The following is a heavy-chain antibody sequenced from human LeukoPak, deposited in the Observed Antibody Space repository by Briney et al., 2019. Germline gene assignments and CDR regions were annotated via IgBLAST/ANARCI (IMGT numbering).Heavy chain of an antibody. CDR1: SGSISNYY. Sequence: SETLSLTCTVSSGSISNYYWSWIRQAAGKGLEWIGRIYSSGSTNYSPSLKSRVTMSLDTSQNQFSLKLTSVTAADTAVYYCARDSALGYCGGDCYPDYWGQGTLVTVSS. J-gene: IGHJ4*02. CDR2: IYSSGST. V-gene: IGHV4-4*07. D-gene: IGHD2-21*02. CDR3: ARDSALGYCGGDCYPDY.